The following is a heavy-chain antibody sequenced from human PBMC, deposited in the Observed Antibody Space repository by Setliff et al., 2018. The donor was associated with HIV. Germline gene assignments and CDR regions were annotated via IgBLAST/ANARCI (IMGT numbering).Heavy chain of an antibody. CDR1: GGSFGDYH. V-gene: IGHV4-4*07. CDR3: ARDRHYSGLGSYGP. CDR2: IFRSGST. Sequence: SETLSLTCTISGGSFGDYHWSWIRQPAGRGLEWIGRIFRSGSTDYKFSLKSRVTISIDTSRNQFSLRLTSVTAEDTAVYYCARDRHYSGLGSYGPWGPGTLVTVSS. D-gene: IGHD3-10*01. J-gene: IGHJ5*02.